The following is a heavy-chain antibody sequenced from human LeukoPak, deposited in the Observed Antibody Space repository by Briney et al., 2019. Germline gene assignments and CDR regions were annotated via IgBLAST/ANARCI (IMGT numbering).Heavy chain of an antibody. CDR3: ARYSSSGKGDY. V-gene: IGHV4-38-2*01. CDR2: IYHGGST. J-gene: IGHJ4*02. CDR1: GYSISSGYY. Sequence: PSETLSLTCSVSGYSISSGYYWGWIRQPPGKGLEWIGYIYHGGSTYYNSSLKSRVTMSVDTSKNQFSLQLSSVTAADTAVYYCARYSSSGKGDYWGQGTLVTVSS. D-gene: IGHD6-13*01.